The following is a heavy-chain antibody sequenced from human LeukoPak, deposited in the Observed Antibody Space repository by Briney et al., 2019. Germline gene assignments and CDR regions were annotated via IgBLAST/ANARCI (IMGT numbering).Heavy chain of an antibody. V-gene: IGHV4-39*01. CDR2: IYYSGST. CDR3: ASLYSSWDFDY. D-gene: IGHD6-13*01. Sequence: PSETLSLTCTVSGGSISSCSYYWCWIRQPPGKGLEWIGSIYYSGSTYYNPSLKSRVTISVDTSKNQFSLKLSSVTAADTAVYYCASLYSSWDFDYWGQGTLVTVSS. J-gene: IGHJ4*02. CDR1: GGSISSCSYY.